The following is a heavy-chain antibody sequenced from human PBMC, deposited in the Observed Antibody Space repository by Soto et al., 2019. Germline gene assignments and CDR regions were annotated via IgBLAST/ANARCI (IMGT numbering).Heavy chain of an antibody. CDR2: IIPIFGTA. Sequence: QVQLVQSGAEVKKPGSSVKVSCKASGGTFSSYALSWVRQAPGQGLEWMGGIIPIFGTANYAQKFQGRVTITADEATSTDYMELSSLRSEDTAVDYCELGYCSGGSCYSYYYYYCGMDVWGQGTTVTVSS. CDR1: GGTFSSYA. CDR3: ELGYCSGGSCYSYYYYYCGMDV. D-gene: IGHD2-15*01. J-gene: IGHJ6*02. V-gene: IGHV1-69*01.